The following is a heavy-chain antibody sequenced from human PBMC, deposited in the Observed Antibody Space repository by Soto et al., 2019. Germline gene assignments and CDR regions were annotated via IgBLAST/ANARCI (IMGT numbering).Heavy chain of an antibody. J-gene: IGHJ3*02. V-gene: IGHV3-74*01. CDR3: ARFRVPI. CDR2: INPDGSST. D-gene: IGHD3-3*01. Sequence: EVQLVESGGGLVQPGGSLRLSCTASGFTFSSYSMHWVRQAPGKGLVWVSRINPDGSSTSYADSVEGRFTISRDNAKNTLYLQMNSLRAEDTALYYCARFRVPIWGQGTMVTVSS. CDR1: GFTFSSYS.